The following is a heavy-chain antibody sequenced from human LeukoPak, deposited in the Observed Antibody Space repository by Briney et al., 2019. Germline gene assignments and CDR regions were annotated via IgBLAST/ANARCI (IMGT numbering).Heavy chain of an antibody. V-gene: IGHV1-46*01. J-gene: IGHJ5*02. CDR3: ARDSQRYSYGYNWFDP. Sequence: ASVKVSCKASGYTFTSYYMHWVRQAPGEGLEWMGIINPSGGSTSYAQKFQGRVTMTTDTSTSTAYMELRSLRSDDTAVYYCARDSQRYSYGYNWFDPWGQGTLVTVSS. CDR2: INPSGGST. CDR1: GYTFTSYY. D-gene: IGHD5-18*01.